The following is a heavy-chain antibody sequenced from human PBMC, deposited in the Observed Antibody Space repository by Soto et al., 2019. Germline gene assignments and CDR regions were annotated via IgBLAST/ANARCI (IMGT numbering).Heavy chain of an antibody. CDR2: IYYSGST. D-gene: IGHD6-25*01. V-gene: IGHV4-59*01. J-gene: IGHJ4*02. CDR1: GGSISSYY. CDR3: ARRGTNFVIDY. Sequence: SETLSLTCTVSGGSISSYYWSWIRQPPGQGLEWIGYIYYSGSTNYNPSLKSRVTISVDTSKNQFSLKLSSVTAADTAVYYCARRGTNFVIDYWGQGTLVTVSS.